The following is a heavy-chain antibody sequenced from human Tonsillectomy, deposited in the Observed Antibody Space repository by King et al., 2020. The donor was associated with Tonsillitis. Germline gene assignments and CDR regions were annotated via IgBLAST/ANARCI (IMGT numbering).Heavy chain of an antibody. Sequence: VQLVESGGGVAQPGRSLRLSCAASGITFSNYGMHWVRQAPGKGLEWVAVISSDGSDKNYADSVKGRFTISRDNSKNTVYLQMNSLRAEDTAVYYCAKDRSRFYFDYWGPGTLVTVSS. J-gene: IGHJ4*02. CDR2: ISSDGSDK. CDR1: GITFSNYG. V-gene: IGHV3-30*18. CDR3: AKDRSRFYFDY.